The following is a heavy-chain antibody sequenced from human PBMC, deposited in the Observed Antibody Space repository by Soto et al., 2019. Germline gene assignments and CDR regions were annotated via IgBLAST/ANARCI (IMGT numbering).Heavy chain of an antibody. CDR3: ASSGWSEDFYYYYGMDV. Sequence: SETLSLTCTVSGDSVTGSNWWSWVRQSPGKGLEWIGEIYHSGNTKYNPSLKSRVTISVDKSKNQFSLHLTSVTAADTAVYYCASSGWSEDFYYYYGMDVWGQGTTVT. D-gene: IGHD6-19*01. J-gene: IGHJ6*02. V-gene: IGHV4-4*02. CDR2: IYHSGNT. CDR1: GDSVTGSNW.